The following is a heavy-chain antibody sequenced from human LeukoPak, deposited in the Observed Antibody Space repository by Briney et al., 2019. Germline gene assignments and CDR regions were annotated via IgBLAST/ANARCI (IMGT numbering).Heavy chain of an antibody. Sequence: SGGSLRLSCAASGFTFSSYAMSWVRQAPGKGPEWVANIKQNGSDKYYVASVKGRFTISRDNAKNSLYLQMNSLRAEDTAVYYCAAGRNWGQGTLVTVSS. CDR1: GFTFSSYA. CDR3: AAGRN. D-gene: IGHD6-13*01. J-gene: IGHJ4*02. CDR2: IKQNGSDK. V-gene: IGHV3-7*01.